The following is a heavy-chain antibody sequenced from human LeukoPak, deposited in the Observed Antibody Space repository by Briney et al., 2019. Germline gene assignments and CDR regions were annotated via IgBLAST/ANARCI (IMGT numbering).Heavy chain of an antibody. CDR3: TISIAAAGMEAFDI. CDR2: IGSGAKSYAT. J-gene: IGHJ3*02. CDR1: GSTFSGSA. D-gene: IGHD6-13*01. Sequence: GGSLRLSCAASGSTFSGSAMHWVRQAPGKGLEWVGQIGSGAKSYATAYAASVKGRFTISRDDSKNTAYLQMNSLKTEDTAVYYCTISIAAAGMEAFDIWGQGTMVTVTS. V-gene: IGHV3-73*01.